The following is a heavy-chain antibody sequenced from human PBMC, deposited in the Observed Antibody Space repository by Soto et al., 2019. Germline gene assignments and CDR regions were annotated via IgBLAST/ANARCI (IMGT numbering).Heavy chain of an antibody. Sequence: QVQLVQSGAEVKKPGASVKVSCKASGYTFSSYDINWVRQATGQGLEWMGWLNPNSGDTGYAQKFQGRVTLXXNTSINTPYIELSSLTSDDTAVYYCATSGGGWYLYWGQGTLVTVSS. CDR3: ATSGGGWYLY. V-gene: IGHV1-8*01. CDR1: GYTFSSYD. CDR2: LNPNSGDT. J-gene: IGHJ4*02. D-gene: IGHD6-19*01.